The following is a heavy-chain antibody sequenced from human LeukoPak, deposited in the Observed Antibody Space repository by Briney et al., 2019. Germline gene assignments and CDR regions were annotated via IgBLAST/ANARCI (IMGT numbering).Heavy chain of an antibody. J-gene: IGHJ6*02. CDR3: ATDSRIAVAGTGGGTYYYYYYGMDV. D-gene: IGHD6-19*01. CDR1: GGSISSYY. Sequence: SETLSLTCTVSGGSISSYYWSWIRQPPGKGLEWIGYIYYSGSTNYNPSLKSRVTISVDTSKNQFSLKLSSVTAADTAVYYCATDSRIAVAGTGGGTYYYYYYGMDVWGQGTTVTVSS. CDR2: IYYSGST. V-gene: IGHV4-59*01.